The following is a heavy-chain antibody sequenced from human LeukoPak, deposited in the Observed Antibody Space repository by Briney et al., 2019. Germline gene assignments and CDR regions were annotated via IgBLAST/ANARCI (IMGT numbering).Heavy chain of an antibody. CDR1: GFTVSSNY. CDR2: IYSGGST. V-gene: IGHV3-66*01. CDR3: ARENYGSGSYYPTDAFDI. Sequence: GGSLRLSCAASGFTVSSNYMSWVRQAPGKGLEWVSVIYSGGSTYYADSVKGRFTISRDNSKNTLYLQMNSLRAEDTAVYYCARENYGSGSYYPTDAFDIWGQGTMVTVSS. J-gene: IGHJ3*02. D-gene: IGHD3-10*01.